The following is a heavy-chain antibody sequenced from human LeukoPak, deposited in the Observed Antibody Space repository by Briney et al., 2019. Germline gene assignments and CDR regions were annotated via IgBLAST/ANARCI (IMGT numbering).Heavy chain of an antibody. CDR2: ISTSSSYI. V-gene: IGHV3-21*04. D-gene: IGHD6-6*01. J-gene: IGHJ4*02. CDR3: ARAGPEQLVPDY. Sequence: GGSLRLSCAASGFTFSSYSMNWVRQAPGKGLEWVSSISTSSSYIYYADSVKGRVTISRDNAKNSLYLQMNSLRAEDTAVYYCARAGPEQLVPDYWGQGTLVTVSS. CDR1: GFTFSSYS.